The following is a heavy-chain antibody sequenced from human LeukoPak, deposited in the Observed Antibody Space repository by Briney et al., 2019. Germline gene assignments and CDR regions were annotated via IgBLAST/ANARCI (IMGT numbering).Heavy chain of an antibody. Sequence: ASVKVSCKASGYTFTSYGISWVRQAPGQGLERMGWISAYNGNTNYAQKLQGRVTMTTDTSTSTAYMELRSLRSDDTAVYYCARDPGIAAAGPNFDYWGQGTLVTVSS. V-gene: IGHV1-18*01. CDR3: ARDPGIAAAGPNFDY. D-gene: IGHD6-13*01. CDR1: GYTFTSYG. CDR2: ISAYNGNT. J-gene: IGHJ4*02.